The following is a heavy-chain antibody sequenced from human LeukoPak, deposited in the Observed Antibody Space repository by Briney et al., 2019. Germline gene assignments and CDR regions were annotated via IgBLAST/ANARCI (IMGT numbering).Heavy chain of an antibody. V-gene: IGHV4-38-2*01. D-gene: IGHD3-10*01. Sequence: KPSETLSLTCAVSGYSISSGYYWGWIRQPPGKGLEWIGSIYYSGSTYYNPSLKSRVTISVDTSKNQFSLKLSSVTAADTAVYYCARHVLWFGELSHLDYWGQGTLVTVSS. CDR3: ARHVLWFGELSHLDY. CDR2: IYYSGST. CDR1: GYSISSGYY. J-gene: IGHJ4*02.